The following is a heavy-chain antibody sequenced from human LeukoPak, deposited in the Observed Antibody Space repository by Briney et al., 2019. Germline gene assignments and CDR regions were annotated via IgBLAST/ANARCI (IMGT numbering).Heavy chain of an antibody. J-gene: IGHJ3*02. CDR1: GGSISSYY. Sequence: SETLSLTCTVSGGSISSYYWSWIRQPPGKGLEWIGYIYYSGSTNYNPSLKSRVTISVDTSKNQFSLKLSSVTAADTAVYYCARENGGNSGDAFDIWGQGTMVTVSS. D-gene: IGHD4-23*01. CDR2: IYYSGST. V-gene: IGHV4-59*01. CDR3: ARENGGNSGDAFDI.